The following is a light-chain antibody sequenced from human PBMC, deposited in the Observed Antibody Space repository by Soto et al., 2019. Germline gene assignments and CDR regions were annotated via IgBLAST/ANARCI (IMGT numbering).Light chain of an antibody. V-gene: IGKV4-1*01. Sequence: IVMTQSPDSLSVSLGGRATISCKSSRTLFYSAKNKDYLAWYQHKAGQPPKLLLYWASTRESGVPDRFNGSGSATDFTLTINNLHPEDAAVYYCQQYYGTPYTFGQGTKLEI. CDR1: RTLFYSAKNKDY. CDR3: QQYYGTPYT. CDR2: WAS. J-gene: IGKJ2*01.